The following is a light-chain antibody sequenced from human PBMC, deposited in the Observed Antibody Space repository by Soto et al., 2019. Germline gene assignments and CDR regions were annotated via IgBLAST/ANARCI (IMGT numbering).Light chain of an antibody. J-gene: IGKJ4*01. CDR2: DAS. CDR1: QSVSGY. CDR3: QQRTYGLT. Sequence: EIVLTQSPVTLSLSPGERATLSCRASQSVSGYLAWYQHKPGQAPRLLIYDASNRASGIPARFSGSGSGTDFTLTISSLEPEDFAVYYCQQRTYGLTFGGGTKVEIK. V-gene: IGKV3-11*01.